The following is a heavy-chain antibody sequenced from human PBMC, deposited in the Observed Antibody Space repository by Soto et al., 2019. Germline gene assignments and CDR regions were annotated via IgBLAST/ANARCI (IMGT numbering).Heavy chain of an antibody. CDR1: GFIFSTYS. Sequence: GGSLRLSCESSGFIFSTYSMHWVRQAPGKGLEWVSSIGRRSDIYYADSVKGRFTISRDNAKNSVSLQMNSLRDEDTAVYYCAREETAWPLAYGLDVWGQGTTVTVSS. CDR2: IGRRSDI. V-gene: IGHV3-21*01. D-gene: IGHD2-21*02. CDR3: AREETAWPLAYGLDV. J-gene: IGHJ6*02.